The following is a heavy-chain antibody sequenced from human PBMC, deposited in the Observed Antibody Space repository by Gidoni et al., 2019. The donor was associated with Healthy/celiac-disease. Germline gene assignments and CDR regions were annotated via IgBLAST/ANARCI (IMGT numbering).Heavy chain of an antibody. J-gene: IGHJ3*02. V-gene: IGHV4-30-4*01. CDR1: GGSISSGAYY. CDR3: ARDLPLYDILTGSTSRAFDI. CDR2: IYYSVST. Sequence: QVQLQESGPGLVKPSQTLSLTCTVPGGSISSGAYYWSWIRQPPGKGLEGIGYIYYSVSTYYNTSLKSRVTIAVDTSKNQFSLKLSSVTAAYTAVYYCARDLPLYDILTGSTSRAFDIWGQVTMVTVSS. D-gene: IGHD3-9*01.